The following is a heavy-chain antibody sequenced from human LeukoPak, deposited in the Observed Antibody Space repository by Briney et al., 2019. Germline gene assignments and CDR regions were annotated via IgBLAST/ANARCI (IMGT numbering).Heavy chain of an antibody. CDR2: ISGSGRST. D-gene: IGHD1-26*01. Sequence: GGSLRLSCAASGFTFSIYAMSWVRQAPGKGLEWVSAISGSGRSTYYADSVKGRFTISRDNSKNTVYLQMNDLRAEDTAVYYCAKDQAIEWESHFDYWGQGILVTVSS. CDR1: GFTFSIYA. CDR3: AKDQAIEWESHFDY. V-gene: IGHV3-23*01. J-gene: IGHJ4*02.